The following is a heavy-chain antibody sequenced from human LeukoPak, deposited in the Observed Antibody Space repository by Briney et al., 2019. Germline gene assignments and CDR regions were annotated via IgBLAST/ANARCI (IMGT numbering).Heavy chain of an antibody. Sequence: PGRSLRLSCAASGFTFDDYAMHRVRHAPGKGLEWVSGISWNSGSIGYADSVKGRFTISRDNAKNSVYLQMNSLRAEDTALYYCAKTYYSDFENAFDLWGQGTMDTVSS. CDR1: GFTFDDYA. CDR2: ISWNSGSI. V-gene: IGHV3-9*01. J-gene: IGHJ3*01. CDR3: AKTYYSDFENAFDL. D-gene: IGHD1-26*01.